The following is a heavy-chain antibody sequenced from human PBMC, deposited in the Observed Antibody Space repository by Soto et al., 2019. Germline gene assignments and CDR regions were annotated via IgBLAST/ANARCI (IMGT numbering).Heavy chain of an antibody. CDR1: GYTFTSYY. CDR2: INPSGGST. D-gene: IGHD3-10*01. J-gene: IGHJ5*02. Sequence: GASVKVSCKASGYTFTSYYMHWVRQAPGQGLERMGIINPSGGSTSYAQKFQGRVTMTRDTSTSTVYMELRSLRSDDTAVYYCARGVGSGTYYNQYNWFDPWGQGTLVTVSS. CDR3: ARGVGSGTYYNQYNWFDP. V-gene: IGHV1-46*01.